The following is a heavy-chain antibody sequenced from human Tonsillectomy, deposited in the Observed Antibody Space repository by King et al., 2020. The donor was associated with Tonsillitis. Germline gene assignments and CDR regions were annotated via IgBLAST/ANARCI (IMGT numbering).Heavy chain of an antibody. V-gene: IGHV3-48*04. J-gene: IGHJ4*02. CDR1: GFTFSSYS. CDR2: ISSGSTTI. D-gene: IGHD6-19*01. Sequence: VQLVESGGGLVQPGGSLRLSCAASGFTFSSYSMNWVRQAPGKGLEWVSYISSGSTTIYYADSVKGRFTISRDNAKNSLYLQVNSLRAEDTAVYYCCSSGWDYWGQGTLVTVSS. CDR3: CSSGWDY.